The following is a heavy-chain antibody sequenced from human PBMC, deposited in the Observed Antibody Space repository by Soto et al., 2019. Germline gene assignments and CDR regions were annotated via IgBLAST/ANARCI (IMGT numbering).Heavy chain of an antibody. CDR3: GRDLELRGTIFGGVILWMYNWMDY. V-gene: IGHV1-46*03. CDR1: GYTFTKYY. J-gene: IGHJ4*02. CDR2: INPSGGST. D-gene: IGHD3-3*01. Sequence: QVQLVQSGTEVKKPGASVKISCKASGYTFTKYYIHWVRQAPGQGLEWMGIINPSGGSTTYAQKFQERVNMTSDTDTRTFYMDLSSLSSDDRAIYYCGRDLELRGTIFGGVILWMYNWMDYWGQGTLVTVSS.